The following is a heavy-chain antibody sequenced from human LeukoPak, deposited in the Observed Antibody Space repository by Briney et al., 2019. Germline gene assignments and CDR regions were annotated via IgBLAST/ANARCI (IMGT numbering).Heavy chain of an antibody. Sequence: ASVKVSCKVSGYTLTELSMHWVRQAPGKGLEWMGGFDPEDGETIYAQKFQGRVTMTEDTSTDTAYMELSSLRSEDTAVYYCATGGFLAVADPFDYWGQGTLVTVSS. CDR3: ATGGFLAVADPFDY. J-gene: IGHJ4*02. D-gene: IGHD6-19*01. CDR1: GYTLTELS. CDR2: FDPEDGET. V-gene: IGHV1-24*01.